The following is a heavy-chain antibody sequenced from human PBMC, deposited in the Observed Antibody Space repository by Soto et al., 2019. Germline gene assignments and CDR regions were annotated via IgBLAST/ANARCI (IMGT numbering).Heavy chain of an antibody. CDR1: GGSFSGYY. D-gene: IGHD3-3*01. CDR2: INHSGST. V-gene: IGHV4-34*01. CDR3: ARGKLLNYDFWSGYYYGMDV. Sequence: ETLSLTCAVYGGSFSGYYWSWIRQPPGKGLEWIGEINHSGSTNYNPSLKSRVTISVDTSRNQFSLKLSSVTAADTAVYYCARGKLLNYDFWSGYYYGMDVWGQGTTVTVSS. J-gene: IGHJ6*02.